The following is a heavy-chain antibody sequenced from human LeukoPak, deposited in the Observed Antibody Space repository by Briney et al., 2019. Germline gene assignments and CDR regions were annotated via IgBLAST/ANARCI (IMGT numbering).Heavy chain of an antibody. CDR1: GGSISSGGYS. V-gene: IGHV4-30-2*01. Sequence: SETLSLTCAVSGGSISSGGYSWSWIRQPPGKGLEWIGYIYHSGSTYYNPSLKSRVTISVDTSKNQFSLKLSSVTAADTAVYYCARGSSGWPDYWGQGTLVTVSS. CDR2: IYHSGST. D-gene: IGHD6-19*01. J-gene: IGHJ4*02. CDR3: ARGSSGWPDY.